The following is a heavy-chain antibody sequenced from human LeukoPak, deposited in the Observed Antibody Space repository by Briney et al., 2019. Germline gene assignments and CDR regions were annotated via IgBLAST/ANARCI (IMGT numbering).Heavy chain of an antibody. CDR1: GGSISSTYY. V-gene: IGHV4-39*07. D-gene: IGHD2-15*01. J-gene: IGHJ3*02. CDR2: IYYSGTT. Sequence: SETLSLTCTVSGGSISSTYYWDWIRQPPGKGLEWIGIIYYSGTTYYNPSLKSRVTISVDTSKNQFSLKLSSVTAADTAVYYCARRYCSGGSCYSERGAFDIWGQGTMVTVSS. CDR3: ARRYCSGGSCYSERGAFDI.